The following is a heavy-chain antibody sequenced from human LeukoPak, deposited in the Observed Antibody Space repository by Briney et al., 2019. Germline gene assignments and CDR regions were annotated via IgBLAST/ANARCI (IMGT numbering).Heavy chain of an antibody. CDR1: GGSISSSSYY. Sequence: PSETLSLTCTVSGGSISSSSYYWGWIRQPPGKGLEWIGSIYYSGSTYYNPSLKSRVTISADTSKNQFSLKLSSVTAADTAVYYCARHVRKRGIAAAGTPGWFDPWGQGTLVTVSS. V-gene: IGHV4-39*01. J-gene: IGHJ5*02. D-gene: IGHD6-13*01. CDR3: ARHVRKRGIAAAGTPGWFDP. CDR2: IYYSGST.